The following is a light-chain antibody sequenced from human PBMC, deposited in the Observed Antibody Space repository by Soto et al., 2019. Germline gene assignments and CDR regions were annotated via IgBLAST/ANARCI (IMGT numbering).Light chain of an antibody. J-gene: IGKJ4*01. V-gene: IGKV1D-12*01. CDR3: QQANSFPPT. CDR1: QGISSW. Sequence: DIQMTQSPSSVSASVGDRVTITCRASQGISSWLAWYQQKPGKAPKLLIYAESSLQSEVPSRFMGSVSSQDFTLTISILQPEDFATYDRQQANSFPPTFGGGTKVEIK. CDR2: AES.